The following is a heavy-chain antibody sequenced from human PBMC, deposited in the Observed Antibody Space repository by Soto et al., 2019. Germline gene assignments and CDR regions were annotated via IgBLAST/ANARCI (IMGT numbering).Heavy chain of an antibody. CDR2: ISYDGSNK. CDR3: XXDXXXXVVTAPFDY. D-gene: IGHD2-21*02. CDR1: GFTFSSYG. J-gene: IGHJ4*02. Sequence: QVQLVESGGGVVQPGRSLRLSCAASGFTFSSYGMHWVRQAPGKGLEWVAVISYDGSNKYYADSVKGRFTISRDNSKNTLYLQMNNLRAEDTAVYYXXXDXXXXVVTAPFDYWGQGTLVTVSS. V-gene: IGHV3-30*03.